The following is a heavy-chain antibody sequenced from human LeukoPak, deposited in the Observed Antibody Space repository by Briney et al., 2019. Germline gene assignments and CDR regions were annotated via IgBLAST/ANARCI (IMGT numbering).Heavy chain of an antibody. V-gene: IGHV4-31*03. Sequence: SETLSLTCTVSGGSISSGGYYWSWIRQHPGKGLEWIGYSYYSGSTYYNPSLKSRVTISVDTSKNQFSLKLSSVTAADTAVYYCARAMVRGVIGHYYGMDVWGKGTTVTVSS. D-gene: IGHD3-10*01. CDR3: ARAMVRGVIGHYYGMDV. CDR1: GGSISSGGYY. J-gene: IGHJ6*04. CDR2: SYYSGST.